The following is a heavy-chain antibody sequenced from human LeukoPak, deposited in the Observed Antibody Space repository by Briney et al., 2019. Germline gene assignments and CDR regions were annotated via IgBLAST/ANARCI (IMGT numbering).Heavy chain of an antibody. CDR1: GGSFSGYY. CDR3: ARGPSTVTSPPGD. D-gene: IGHD4-17*01. CDR2: INHSGST. V-gene: IGHV4-34*01. J-gene: IGHJ4*02. Sequence: PSETLSLTCAVYGGSFSGYYWSWIRQPPGKGLEWIGEINHSGSTNYNASLKSRVTISVDTSKNQFSLKLSSVTAADTAIYFCARGPSTVTSPPGDWGRGTLVTVSS.